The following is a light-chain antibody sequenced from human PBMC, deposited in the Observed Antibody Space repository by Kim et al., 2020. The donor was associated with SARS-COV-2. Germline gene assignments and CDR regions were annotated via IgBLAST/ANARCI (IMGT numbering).Light chain of an antibody. J-gene: IGKJ5*01. Sequence: ALSPGESATHSGRARESVSTCFAWNQQKPGEPPRLLISDASTRAAGIPARFSGTESGTDFTLTISSLEPEDFAIYYCQQRRKSLTFGQGTRLEIK. V-gene: IGKV3-11*01. CDR2: DAS. CDR3: QQRRKSLT. CDR1: ESVSTC.